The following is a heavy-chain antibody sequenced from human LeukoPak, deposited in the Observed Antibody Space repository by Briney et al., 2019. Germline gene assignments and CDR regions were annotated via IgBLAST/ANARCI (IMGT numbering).Heavy chain of an antibody. V-gene: IGHV3-23*01. D-gene: IGHD2-21*01. J-gene: IGHJ3*02. Sequence: GGSLRLSCAASGFTFSSYAMSWVRQAPGKGLEWVSSISGSGGSTYFADSVKGRFTISRDNSKNTLWLQMNSLRAEDTAVYYCAKDGFLLWRGAFDIWGQGTMVTVSS. CDR3: AKDGFLLWRGAFDI. CDR2: ISGSGGST. CDR1: GFTFSSYA.